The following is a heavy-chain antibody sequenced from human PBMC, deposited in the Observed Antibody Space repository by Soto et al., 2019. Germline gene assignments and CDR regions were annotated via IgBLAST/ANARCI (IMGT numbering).Heavy chain of an antibody. J-gene: IGHJ6*03. D-gene: IGHD2-15*01. CDR2: IYSGGST. V-gene: IGHV3-66*01. Sequence: PGGSLRLSCAASGFTVSTKYMSWVRQAPGKGLEWVSVIYSGGSTFYADSVRGRFTISRDNPKNTVNLQMNSLRAEDTAVYYCARKRWQLNRVSYYYMDVWGKGTTVTVSS. CDR1: GFTVSTKY. CDR3: ARKRWQLNRVSYYYMDV.